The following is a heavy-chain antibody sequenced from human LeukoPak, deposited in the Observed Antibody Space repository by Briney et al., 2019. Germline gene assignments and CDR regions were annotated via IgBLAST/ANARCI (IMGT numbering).Heavy chain of an antibody. CDR3: ARDVRDYYYGMDV. Sequence: GGSLRLSCAASGFTFSSYWMSWVRQAPGKGLEWVANIKQDGSEKYYVDSVKGRFTISRDNAKNSLYLQMNSLRAEDTAVYYCARDVRDYYYGMDVWGQGTTVTVSS. CDR2: IKQDGSEK. J-gene: IGHJ6*02. CDR1: GFTFSSYW. V-gene: IGHV3-7*01.